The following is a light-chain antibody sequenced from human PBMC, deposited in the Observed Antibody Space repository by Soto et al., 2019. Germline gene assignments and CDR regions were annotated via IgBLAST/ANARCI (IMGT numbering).Light chain of an antibody. CDR1: SSDVGAYDA. CDR2: RGT. V-gene: IGLV2-23*01. CDR3: CSSAPESTYV. Sequence: QSVLAQPASVSGSPGQSITISCTGTSSDVGAYDAVSWYQQHPGKAPQVIIYRGTKRPSGVSTRFSGSASGNTASLTVSGLQAEDEAEYFCCSSAPESTYVFGTGTKVT. J-gene: IGLJ1*01.